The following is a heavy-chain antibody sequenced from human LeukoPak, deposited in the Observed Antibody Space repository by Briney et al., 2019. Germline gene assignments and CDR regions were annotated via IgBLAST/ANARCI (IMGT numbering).Heavy chain of an antibody. V-gene: IGHV4-39*07. CDR2: IYYSGST. D-gene: IGHD2-2*01. J-gene: IGHJ4*02. Sequence: PSETLSLTCTVSGGSISSSSYYWGWIRQPPGKGLEWIGSIYYSGSTYYNPSLKSRVTISVDTSKNQFSLKLSSVTAADTAVYYCARAKRRVVVDYWGQGTLVTVSS. CDR3: ARAKRRVVVDY. CDR1: GGSISSSSYY.